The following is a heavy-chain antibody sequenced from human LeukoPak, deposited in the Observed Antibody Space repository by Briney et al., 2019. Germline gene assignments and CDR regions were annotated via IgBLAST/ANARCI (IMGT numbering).Heavy chain of an antibody. V-gene: IGHV4-39*01. CDR1: GGSISSSSYY. CDR2: IYYSGST. Sequence: PSETLSLTCTVSGGSISSSSYYWGWIRQPPGKGLEWIGTIYYSGSTYYNPSLKSRVTISVDTSKNQFSLKLSSVTAADTAVYYCARQVRDPHYYYYMDVWGKGTTVTISS. J-gene: IGHJ6*03. CDR3: ARQVRDPHYYYYMDV.